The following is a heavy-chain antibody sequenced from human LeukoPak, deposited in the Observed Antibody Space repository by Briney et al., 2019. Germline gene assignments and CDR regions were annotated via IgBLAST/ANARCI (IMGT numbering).Heavy chain of an antibody. Sequence: GGSLTLSCVGSGFNFDGHGMHWVRQAPGKGLEWVSGSNWNSAGIGYADSVRGRFTISRDNAKNSLYLHMDSLRPEDTAFYYCAKDRAAVIAGDFENWGQGTLVTVS. CDR2: SNWNSAGI. CDR1: GFNFDGHG. J-gene: IGHJ4*02. CDR3: AKDRAAVIAGDFEN. V-gene: IGHV3-9*01.